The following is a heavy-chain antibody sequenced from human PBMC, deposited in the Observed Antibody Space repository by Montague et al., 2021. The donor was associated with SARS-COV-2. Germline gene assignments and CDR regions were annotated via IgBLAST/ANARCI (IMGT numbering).Heavy chain of an antibody. Sequence: SETLSLTCAVYGGSFSGYYWGWIRQPPGKGLEWIGEINDSGSTYYKPSXXSRVTISVDTSKNQFSLKLSSATAADTAVYYCARGRAARSITIFGVVNPAIQYYYYMDVWGNGTTVTVSS. CDR3: ARGRAARSITIFGVVNPAIQYYYYMDV. CDR1: GGSFSGYY. CDR2: INDSGST. V-gene: IGHV4-34*01. J-gene: IGHJ6*03. D-gene: IGHD3-3*01.